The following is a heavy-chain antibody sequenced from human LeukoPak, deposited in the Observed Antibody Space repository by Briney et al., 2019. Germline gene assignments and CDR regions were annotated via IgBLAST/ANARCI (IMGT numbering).Heavy chain of an antibody. CDR2: IYYSGST. J-gene: IGHJ3*02. D-gene: IGHD1-26*01. CDR3: AREGRSGRGAFDI. Sequence: SETLSLTCTVSGGSISSSSYYWGWIRQPPGKGLEWIGSIYYSGSTYYNPSLKSRVTISVDTSKNQFSLKLGSVTAADTAVYYCAREGRSGRGAFDIWGQGTMVTVSS. V-gene: IGHV4-39*07. CDR1: GGSISSSSYY.